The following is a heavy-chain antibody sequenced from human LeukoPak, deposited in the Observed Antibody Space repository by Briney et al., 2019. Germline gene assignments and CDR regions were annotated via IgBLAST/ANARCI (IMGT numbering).Heavy chain of an antibody. Sequence: SSETLSLTCAVYCGSFSGYYWSWIRQPPGKGLEWIGEINHSGSTNYSPSLKSRVTISVDTSKNQFSLKLSSVTAADTAVYFCAREDYYNSGGYYLDYWGQGTLVTVSS. CDR3: AREDYYNSGGYYLDY. J-gene: IGHJ4*02. CDR2: INHSGST. CDR1: CGSFSGYY. D-gene: IGHD3-22*01. V-gene: IGHV4-34*01.